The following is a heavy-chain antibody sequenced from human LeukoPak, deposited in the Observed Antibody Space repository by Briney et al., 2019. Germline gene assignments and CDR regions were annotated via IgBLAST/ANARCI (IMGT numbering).Heavy chain of an antibody. CDR1: GFTFSSHG. CDR2: IWYDGSKK. V-gene: IGHV3-33*01. J-gene: IGHJ5*02. Sequence: GGSLRLSCAASGFTFSSHGFHWVRQAPGKGLEWVAVIWYDGSKKYYADSVKGRFTISRDDSKNTLYLQMYSLRAEDTAVYYCARDLGNWNYGSCYFDPWGQGTLVTVSS. CDR3: ARDLGNWNYGSCYFDP. D-gene: IGHD1-7*01.